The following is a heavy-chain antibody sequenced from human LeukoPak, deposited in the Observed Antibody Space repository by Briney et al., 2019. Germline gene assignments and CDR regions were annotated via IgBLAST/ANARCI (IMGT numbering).Heavy chain of an antibody. Sequence: GGSLRLSCAASGFTFDDYAMHWVRQAPGKGLEWVSGMSWNSGSIGYADSVKGRFTISRDNAKNSLYLQMNSLRAEDTALYYCASLFGEFDPWGQGTLVTVSS. CDR2: MSWNSGSI. V-gene: IGHV3-9*01. D-gene: IGHD3-16*01. J-gene: IGHJ5*02. CDR3: ASLFGEFDP. CDR1: GFTFDDYA.